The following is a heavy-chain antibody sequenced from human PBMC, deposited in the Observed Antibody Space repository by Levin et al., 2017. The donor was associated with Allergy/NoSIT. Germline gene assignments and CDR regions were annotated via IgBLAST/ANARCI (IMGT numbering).Heavy chain of an antibody. D-gene: IGHD1-26*01. CDR1: GFPFSSSW. Sequence: GESLKISCAASGFPFSSSWMHWVRQAPGKGLVWVSRINTDGSTTNYADSVKGRFTISRDNAKNTLYLQMNSLRAEDTAVYYCARALIVGATSGGDYWGQGTLVTVSS. CDR3: ARALIVGATSGGDY. V-gene: IGHV3-74*01. CDR2: INTDGSTT. J-gene: IGHJ4*02.